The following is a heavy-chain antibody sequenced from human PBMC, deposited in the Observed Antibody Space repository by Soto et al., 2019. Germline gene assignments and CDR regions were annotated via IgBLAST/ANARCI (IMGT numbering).Heavy chain of an antibody. J-gene: IGHJ4*02. CDR1: GFPFSNYA. CDR2: ISGSGDST. Sequence: PWGSLRLSCAASGFPFSNYAMSWVRQSPGKGLEWVSAISGSGDSTFYADSVKGRFTISRSNSKNTLYLQMNSLRVEDTAVYFCAKDLYDSSGYPDHWRQGTRFTVSS. V-gene: IGHV3-23*01. D-gene: IGHD3-22*01. CDR3: AKDLYDSSGYPDH.